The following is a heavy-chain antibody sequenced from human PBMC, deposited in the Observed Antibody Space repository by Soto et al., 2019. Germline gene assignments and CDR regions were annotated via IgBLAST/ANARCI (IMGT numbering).Heavy chain of an antibody. J-gene: IGHJ4*02. CDR3: AKEADISGYNHDY. Sequence: GGSLRLSCAASGFTFSSYAMTWVRQAPGKGLEWVSVISGCGGSTHYADSVKGRSTIARDNSKNTLYLQVNSLRAEDTAVYYCAKEADISGYNHDYWGQGTQVTVLS. V-gene: IGHV3-23*01. CDR1: GFTFSSYA. D-gene: IGHD3-22*01. CDR2: ISGCGGST.